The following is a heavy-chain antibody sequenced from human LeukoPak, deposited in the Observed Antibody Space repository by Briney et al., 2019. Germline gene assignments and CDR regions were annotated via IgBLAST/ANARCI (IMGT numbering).Heavy chain of an antibody. CDR1: GITLSNYG. CDR3: AKRGVVIRVILVGFHKEAYYFDS. D-gene: IGHD3-22*01. Sequence: GGSLRLSCAVSGITLSNYGMSWVRQAPGKGLEWVAGISGSGGGTNYADSVKGRFTISRDNSRNTLYLQMNSLRAEDTAVYFCAKRGVVIRVILVGFHKEAYYFDSWGQGALVTVSS. CDR2: ISGSGGGT. V-gene: IGHV3-23*01. J-gene: IGHJ4*02.